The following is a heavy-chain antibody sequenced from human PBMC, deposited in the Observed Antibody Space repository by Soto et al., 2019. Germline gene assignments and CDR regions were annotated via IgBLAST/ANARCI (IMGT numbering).Heavy chain of an antibody. D-gene: IGHD3-10*01. Sequence: QVQLVESGGGVVQPGRSLRLSCAASGFTFSSYGMHWVRQAPGKGLEWGAVISYDGSNKYYADSVKGRFTISRDNSKNTLYLQMNSLRAEDTAVYYCAKECDTDYYGSGSLYYFDYWGQGTLVTVSS. CDR3: AKECDTDYYGSGSLYYFDY. CDR1: GFTFSSYG. CDR2: ISYDGSNK. V-gene: IGHV3-30*18. J-gene: IGHJ4*02.